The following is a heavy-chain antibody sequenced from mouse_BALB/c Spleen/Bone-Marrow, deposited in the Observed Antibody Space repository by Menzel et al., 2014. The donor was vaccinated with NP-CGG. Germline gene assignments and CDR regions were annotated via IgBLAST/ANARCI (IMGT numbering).Heavy chain of an antibody. D-gene: IGHD1-1*01. CDR2: LSSGGST. J-gene: IGHJ4*01. Sequence: EVKVVESVGGLVKPGGSLKLSCEASGFTFSTYALSWVRRTPAKILEWVASLSSGGSTYYSDSVKGRFTISRDNARNILYLQMNSLRSEDTAMYYCAREGYGSSYVGAMDYWGQGTSVTVSS. CDR1: GFTFSTYA. V-gene: IGHV5-6-5*01. CDR3: AREGYGSSYVGAMDY.